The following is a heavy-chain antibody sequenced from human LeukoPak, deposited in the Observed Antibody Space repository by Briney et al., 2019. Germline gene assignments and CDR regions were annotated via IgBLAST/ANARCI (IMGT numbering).Heavy chain of an antibody. CDR2: INSDGSGT. CDR3: GRAGEGLLAYSFDI. CDR1: GFTFSSNW. Sequence: AGGSLRLSCAASGFTFSSNWMHWVRQAPGKGLVWVSRINSDGSGTTYADSVKGRFTISSYNAKTTQSLQMNRLRAEDTAADYCGRAGEGLLAYSFDIWGQGTMVTVSS. J-gene: IGHJ3*02. V-gene: IGHV3-74*01. D-gene: IGHD1-26*01.